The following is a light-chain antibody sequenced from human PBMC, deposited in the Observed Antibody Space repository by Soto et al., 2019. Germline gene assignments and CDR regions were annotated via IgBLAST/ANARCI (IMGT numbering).Light chain of an antibody. V-gene: IGKV3-20*01. CDR3: QQYGSSPVT. CDR2: GAS. CDR1: QSVSSSY. J-gene: IGKJ2*01. Sequence: EIVVTQSPGTLSLSPGERATLSCRASQSVSSSYLAWYQQKPGQAPRLLIYGASSRATGIPDRFSGSGSGTDFTLTISRLVLLDYAVYYRQQYGSSPVTFGQGTKVAI.